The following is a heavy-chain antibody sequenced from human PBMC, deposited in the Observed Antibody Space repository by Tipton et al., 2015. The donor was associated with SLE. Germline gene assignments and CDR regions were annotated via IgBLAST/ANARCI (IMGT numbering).Heavy chain of an antibody. CDR1: GFIFDDYV. D-gene: IGHD5-24*01. V-gene: IGHV3-43*02. CDR3: AKDSTETGDAFDI. Sequence: SLRLSCAASGFIFDDYVMHWVRQAPGRGLEWVSLISGDGGITHYADSVKGRFTISRDNSKNSLYLQMNSLKTEDTACYYCAKDSTETGDAFDIWGQGTMVTVSS. CDR2: ISGDGGIT. J-gene: IGHJ3*02.